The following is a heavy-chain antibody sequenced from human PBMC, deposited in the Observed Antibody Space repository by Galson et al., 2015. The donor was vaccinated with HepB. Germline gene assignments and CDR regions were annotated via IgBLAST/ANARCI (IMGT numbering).Heavy chain of an antibody. CDR2: ISAYNGKT. J-gene: IGHJ6*03. D-gene: IGHD3-3*01. CDR1: GYTFTSFG. Sequence: SAKVSCKASGYTFTSFGISWVRQAPGQGLEWMGWISAYNGKTNYAHKLPGRVTMTTDTSPSTAYMELRSLRSDDTAVYYCARGEMYYDFWSGYHGSYHYYMDVWGKGTTVTVSS. CDR3: ARGEMYYDFWSGYHGSYHYYMDV. V-gene: IGHV1-18*01.